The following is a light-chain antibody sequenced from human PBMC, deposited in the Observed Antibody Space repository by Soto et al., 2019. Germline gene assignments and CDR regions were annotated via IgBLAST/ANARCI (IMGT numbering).Light chain of an antibody. CDR3: QQRYIWPPIT. CDR1: QSVRNY. CDR2: DVS. J-gene: IGKJ4*01. Sequence: EVVLTQSPATLSLSPGERATLSCRASQSVRNYLAWYQQKPGQAPRLLIYDVSNRATGIPARFSGSGSGTDFTLTISSLEPEDFAVYYCQQRYIWPPITCGGGTKVEIK. V-gene: IGKV3-11*01.